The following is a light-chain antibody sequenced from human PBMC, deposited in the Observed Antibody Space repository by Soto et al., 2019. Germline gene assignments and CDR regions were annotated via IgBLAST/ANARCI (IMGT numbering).Light chain of an antibody. CDR1: SSNIGGNS. CDR3: GSWDSSLSAYV. Sequence: QSVLTQPPSVSAAPGQKVTISCSGSSSNIGGNSVSWYQQLPGTAPTLLIYDDNKRPSGIPDRFSGSKFGTSATLGITGFQTGDEADYYCGSWDSSLSAYVFGTGTKVTVL. V-gene: IGLV1-51*01. CDR2: DDN. J-gene: IGLJ1*01.